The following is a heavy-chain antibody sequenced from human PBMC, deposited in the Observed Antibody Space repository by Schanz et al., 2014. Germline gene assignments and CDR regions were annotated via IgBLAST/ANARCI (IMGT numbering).Heavy chain of an antibody. V-gene: IGHV3-NL1*01. Sequence: VQLVESGGAFVQPGGSLRLSCVASGFTFSGYWMHWVRQAPGKGLEWVSLISGSGGHTYYADSVRGRFTISRDNSKNTLYLQMNSLRVEDTAVYYCARDRISTVGAPHFDLWGQGTLVTVSS. CDR2: ISGSGGHT. CDR3: ARDRISTVGAPHFDL. CDR1: GFTFSGYW. D-gene: IGHD1-26*01. J-gene: IGHJ4*02.